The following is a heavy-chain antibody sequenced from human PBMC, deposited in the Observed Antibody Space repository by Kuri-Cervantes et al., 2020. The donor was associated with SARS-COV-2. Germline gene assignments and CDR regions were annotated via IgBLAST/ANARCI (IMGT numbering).Heavy chain of an antibody. V-gene: IGHV3-23*01. CDR3: AKDGSSSWSFNYYYYGMDV. J-gene: IGHJ6*02. D-gene: IGHD6-13*01. CDR1: GFTFSSYA. CDR2: ISGSGGST. Sequence: GESLKISCAASGFTFSSYAMSWVRQAPGKGLEWVSAISGSGGSTYYADSVKGRFTISRDNSKNSQYLQMNSLRAEDTAVYYCAKDGSSSWSFNYYYYGMDVWGQGTTVTVSS.